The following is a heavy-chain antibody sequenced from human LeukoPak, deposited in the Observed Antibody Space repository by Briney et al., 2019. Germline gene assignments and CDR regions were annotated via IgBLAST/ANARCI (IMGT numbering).Heavy chain of an antibody. J-gene: IGHJ6*03. CDR3: ATVPAARYYYYYMDV. D-gene: IGHD6-6*01. CDR1: GYSLSDLS. CDR2: FEPEEGDHGET. V-gene: IGHV1-24*01. Sequence: GASVKVSCRVSGYSLSDLSIHWVRHVPGKGLEWMGGFEPEEGDHGETIYAQNFEGRLTLTEDTLTDTAYMELLSLTSEDTAVYYCATVPAARYYYYYMDVRGKGTTVTVSS.